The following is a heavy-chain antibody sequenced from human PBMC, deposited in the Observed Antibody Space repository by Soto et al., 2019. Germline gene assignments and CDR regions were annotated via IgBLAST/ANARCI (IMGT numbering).Heavy chain of an antibody. D-gene: IGHD2-15*01. CDR3: ARHLGYCSGGSCYPYYFDY. CDR1: GGSISSYY. V-gene: IGHV4-59*08. Sequence: QVQLQESGPGLVKPSETLSLTCTVSGGSISSYYWSWIRQPPGKGLEWIGYIYYSGSTNYNPSLKSRVTISVDPSKNQCSLKLSSVTAADTAVYYCARHLGYCSGGSCYPYYFDYWGQGTLVTVSS. J-gene: IGHJ4*02. CDR2: IYYSGST.